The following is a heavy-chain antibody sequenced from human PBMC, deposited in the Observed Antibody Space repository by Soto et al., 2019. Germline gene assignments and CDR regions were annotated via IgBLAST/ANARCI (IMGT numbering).Heavy chain of an antibody. CDR2: ISGSGGST. CDR1: GFTFSSYA. V-gene: IGHV3-23*01. CDR3: AKTAIMITFGGVIAETYYFDY. Sequence: PGGSLRLSCAASGFTFSSYAMTWVRQAPGKGLEWVSAISGSGGSTYYADSVKGRFTISRDNSKNTLYLQMNSLRAEDTAVYYCAKTAIMITFGGVIAETYYFDYWGQGTLVTSPQ. D-gene: IGHD3-16*02. J-gene: IGHJ4*02.